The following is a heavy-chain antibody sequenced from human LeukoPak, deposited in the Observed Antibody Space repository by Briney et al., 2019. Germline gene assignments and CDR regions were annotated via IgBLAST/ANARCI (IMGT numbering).Heavy chain of an antibody. D-gene: IGHD3-16*01. V-gene: IGHV3-7*01. CDR2: IKLDESEK. Sequence: GGSLRLSCAASGFSFNSDWMDWVRQAPGKGLEWVANIKLDESEKNYLDSVKGRFTISRDNAQNSLYLQMNGLRVEDTAVYYCTRRLDDWGQGTLVTVSS. CDR3: TRRLDD. J-gene: IGHJ4*02. CDR1: GFSFNSDW.